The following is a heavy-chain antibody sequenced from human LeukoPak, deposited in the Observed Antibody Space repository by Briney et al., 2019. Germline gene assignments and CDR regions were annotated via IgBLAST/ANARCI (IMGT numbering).Heavy chain of an antibody. Sequence: ASXKVSCKASGYTFTSYDINWVRQATGQGLERMGWMNPNSGNTGYAQKFQGRVTITRNTSISTAYMELSSLRSEDTAVYYCARGYRDYDFWSGYYSGRVLRFDYWGQGTLVTVSS. J-gene: IGHJ4*02. V-gene: IGHV1-8*03. CDR3: ARGYRDYDFWSGYYSGRVLRFDY. CDR2: MNPNSGNT. CDR1: GYTFTSYD. D-gene: IGHD3-3*01.